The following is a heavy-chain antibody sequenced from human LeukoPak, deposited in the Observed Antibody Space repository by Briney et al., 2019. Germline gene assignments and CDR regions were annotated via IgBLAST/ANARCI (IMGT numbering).Heavy chain of an antibody. CDR3: ARENGGWYTYWYYYMDV. J-gene: IGHJ6*03. V-gene: IGHV4-4*07. Sequence: SETLSLTCTVSGGSISGYYWSWIRQPAGKGLEWIGRIYTSGSTNYNPSLTSRVTMSVDTSKNQFSLKLTSVTAADTALYYCARENGGWYTYWYYYMDVWGKGTTVTISS. CDR1: GGSISGYY. CDR2: IYTSGST. D-gene: IGHD6-19*01.